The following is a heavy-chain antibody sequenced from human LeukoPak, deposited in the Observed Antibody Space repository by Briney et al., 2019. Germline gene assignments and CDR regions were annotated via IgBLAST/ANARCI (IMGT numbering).Heavy chain of an antibody. D-gene: IGHD3-16*01. V-gene: IGHV3-11*04. CDR2: IDSSGTSI. Sequence: AGGSLRLSCAASGFTFTDYYMSWIRQAPGKGLEWVSHIDSSGTSIYHADSVEGRFSISRDNAKNSLYLQMNSLTADDTAVYYCARGGGPIHLRPPKPIDHWGQGTLVTVSS. J-gene: IGHJ4*02. CDR3: ARGGGPIHLRPPKPIDH. CDR1: GFTFTDYY.